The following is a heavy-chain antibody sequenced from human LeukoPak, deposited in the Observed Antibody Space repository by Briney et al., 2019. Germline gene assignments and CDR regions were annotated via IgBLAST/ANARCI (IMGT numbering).Heavy chain of an antibody. Sequence: SETLSLTCTVSGYSISSGYYWGWIRQPPGKGLEWIGSIYHSGSTYYNPSLKSRVTISVDTSKSQFSLKLSSVTAADTAVYYCARAPSIAAADYWGQGTLVTVSS. CDR1: GYSISSGYY. D-gene: IGHD6-13*01. V-gene: IGHV4-38-2*02. J-gene: IGHJ4*02. CDR2: IYHSGST. CDR3: ARAPSIAAADY.